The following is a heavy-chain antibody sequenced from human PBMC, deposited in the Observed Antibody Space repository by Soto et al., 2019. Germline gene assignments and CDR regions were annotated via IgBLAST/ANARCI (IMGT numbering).Heavy chain of an antibody. CDR3: AREEEDCSSTSCLYCYYGMDV. D-gene: IGHD2-2*01. CDR2: TYYRSKWYN. CDR1: GDSVSSNSAA. Sequence: SQTLSLTCAISGDSVSSNSAAWNWIRQSPSRGLEWLGRTYYRSKWYNDYAVSVKSRITINPDTSKNQFSLQLNSVTPEDTAVYYCAREEEDCSSTSCLYCYYGMDVWGQGTTVTVSS. V-gene: IGHV6-1*01. J-gene: IGHJ6*02.